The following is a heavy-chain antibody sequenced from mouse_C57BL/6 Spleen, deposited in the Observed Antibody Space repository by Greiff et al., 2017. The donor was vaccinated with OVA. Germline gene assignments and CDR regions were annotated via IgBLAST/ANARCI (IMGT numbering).Heavy chain of an antibody. J-gene: IGHJ4*01. D-gene: IGHD2-5*01. CDR1: GFTFSSYG. CDR3: ARRSNLYAMDY. V-gene: IGHV5-6*01. CDR2: ISSGGSYT. Sequence: EVQGVESGGDLVKPGGSLKLSCAASGFTFSSYGMSWVRQTPDKRLEWVATISSGGSYTYYPDSVKGRFTISRDNAKNTLYLQMSSLKSEDTAMYYCARRSNLYAMDYWGQGTSVTVSS.